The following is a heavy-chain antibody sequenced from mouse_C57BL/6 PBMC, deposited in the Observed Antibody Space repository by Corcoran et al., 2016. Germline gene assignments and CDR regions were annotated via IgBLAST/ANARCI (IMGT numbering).Heavy chain of an antibody. CDR3: ARGDYGYEASGAMDY. J-gene: IGHJ4*01. CDR1: GYSITSGYY. Sequence: DVQLQESGPGLVKPSQSLSLTCSVTGYSITSGYYWTWIRQFPGNKLEWMGYISYDGSNNYNPSLKNRISITRDTSKNQFFLKLNSVTTEDTATYYGARGDYGYEASGAMDYGGQGTSVTVYS. V-gene: IGHV3-6*01. D-gene: IGHD2-2*01. CDR2: ISYDGSN.